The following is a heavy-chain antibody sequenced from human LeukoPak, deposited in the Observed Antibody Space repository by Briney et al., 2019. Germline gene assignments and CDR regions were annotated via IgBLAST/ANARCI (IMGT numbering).Heavy chain of an antibody. CDR1: GCSVSSYY. CDR2: ICTSGST. V-gene: IGHV4-4*07. D-gene: IGHD5-18*01. J-gene: IGHJ4*02. CDR3: ARSGYSYGFRYFDY. Sequence: SETLSLTCTVSGCSVSSYYWSWIRQAAGKGLEWMGRICTSGSTNYNPSLKSRVTISVDTSKNQFSLKLSSVTAADTAVYYCARSGYSYGFRYFDYWGQGTLVTVSS.